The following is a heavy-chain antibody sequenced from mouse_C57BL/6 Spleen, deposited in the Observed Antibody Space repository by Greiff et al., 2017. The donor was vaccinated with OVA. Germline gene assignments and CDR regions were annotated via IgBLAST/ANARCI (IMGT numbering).Heavy chain of an antibody. D-gene: IGHD2-5*01. Sequence: VQLQQPGAELVKPGASVKMSCKASGYTFTSYWITWVKQRPGQGLEWIGDIYPGSGSTNYNEKFKSKATLTVDTSSSTAYMQLSSLTSEDSAVYYCARRRDYYSNYFDYWGQGTTLTVSS. J-gene: IGHJ2*01. CDR1: GYTFTSYW. CDR3: ARRRDYYSNYFDY. V-gene: IGHV1-55*01. CDR2: IYPGSGST.